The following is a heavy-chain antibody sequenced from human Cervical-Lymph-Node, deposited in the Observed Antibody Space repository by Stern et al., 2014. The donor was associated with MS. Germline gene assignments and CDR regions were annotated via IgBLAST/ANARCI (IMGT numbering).Heavy chain of an antibody. V-gene: IGHV1-3*01. CDR1: GHTVTDYR. J-gene: IGHJ6*02. CDR2: INAGDGNT. CDR3: ARDEDV. Sequence: QVQLVQSGAEAKKPGASVKVSCKVSGHTVTDYRIHWVRQAPGQGLEWMGWINAGDGNTKYSQTLQGRVSITTDTSASTVYMEVSSLTSEDTAVYYCARDEDVWGQGTTVTVSS.